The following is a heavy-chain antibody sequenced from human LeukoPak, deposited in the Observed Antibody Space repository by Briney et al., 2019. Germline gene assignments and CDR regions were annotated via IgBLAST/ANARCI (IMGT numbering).Heavy chain of an antibody. CDR1: GGSISSSSYY. V-gene: IGHV4-39*01. CDR3: ARLAGRRRPHYFDY. Sequence: SETLSLTCTVSGGSISSSSYYWGWIRQPPGKGLEWIGSIYYSGSTYYNPSLKSRVTISVDTSKNQFSLKLSSVTAADTAVYYCARLAGRRRPHYFDYWSQGTLVTVSP. CDR2: IYYSGST. J-gene: IGHJ4*02. D-gene: IGHD1-1*01.